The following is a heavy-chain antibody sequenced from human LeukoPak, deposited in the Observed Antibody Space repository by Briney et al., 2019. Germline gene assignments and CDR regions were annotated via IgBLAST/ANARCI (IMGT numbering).Heavy chain of an antibody. J-gene: IGHJ6*03. CDR2: IYTSGST. CDR1: GGSISSGSYY. V-gene: IGHV4-61*02. Sequence: NPSQTLSLTCTVSGGSISSGSYYWSWIRQPAGKGLEWIGRIYTSGSTNYNPSLKSRVTISVDTSKNQFSLKLSSVTAADTAVYYCARATPPRGYCSGGSCYYYYYYMDVWGKGTTVTVSS. D-gene: IGHD2-15*01. CDR3: ARATPPRGYCSGGSCYYYYYYMDV.